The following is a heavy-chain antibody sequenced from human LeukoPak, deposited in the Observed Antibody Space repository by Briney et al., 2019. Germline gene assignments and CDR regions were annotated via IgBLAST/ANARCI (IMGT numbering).Heavy chain of an antibody. CDR1: GGSISSSSYY. CDR2: IYYSGSX. V-gene: IGHV4-39*01. CDR3: XXXXXXXXXXDC. Sequence: SETLSLTCTVSGGSISSSSYYWGWIRQPPGKGLEWIGXIYYSGSXXXXXXXKSRVTISVDTSKNQFSLKLSSVTAADTAVYXXXXXXXXXXXXDCWGQGTLVTXPS. J-gene: IGHJ4*02.